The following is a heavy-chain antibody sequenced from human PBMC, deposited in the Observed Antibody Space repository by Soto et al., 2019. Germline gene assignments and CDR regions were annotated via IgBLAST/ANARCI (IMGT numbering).Heavy chain of an antibody. CDR1: GGSISSYY. Sequence: SETLSLTCTVSGGSISSYYWSWIRQPPGKGLEWIGYIYFSGGTNYNPSLKSRVTISVDTSKNQFSLKLSSVTAADTAVYYCATGGGRFNYGMDVWGQGTTVTVSS. V-gene: IGHV4-59*08. CDR3: ATGGGRFNYGMDV. J-gene: IGHJ6*02. D-gene: IGHD3-10*01. CDR2: IYFSGGT.